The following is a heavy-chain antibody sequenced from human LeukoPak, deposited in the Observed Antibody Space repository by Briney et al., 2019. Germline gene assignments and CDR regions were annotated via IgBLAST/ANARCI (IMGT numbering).Heavy chain of an antibody. CDR2: ISYDGSDK. CDR1: GFTFNTYP. V-gene: IGHV3-30*04. CDR3: VREMATIYDF. Sequence: GGSLRLSCVASGFTFNTYPLHWVRQAPGKGLEWVAVISYDGSDKYYADSVRGRFTISRDNSKNTLFLQMNSLLIDDTAVYYCVREMATIYDFWGQGTLVTVSS. J-gene: IGHJ4*02. D-gene: IGHD5-24*01.